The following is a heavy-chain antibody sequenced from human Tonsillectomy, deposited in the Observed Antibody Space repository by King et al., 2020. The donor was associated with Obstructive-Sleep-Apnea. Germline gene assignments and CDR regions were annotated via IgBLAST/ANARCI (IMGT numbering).Heavy chain of an antibody. CDR3: AREGNYVDF. Sequence: VQLVESGGGLVRPGGSLRLSCAASGFTFSDYYMGWIRQAPGKGLEWVSYISSSTRYTNYADSVRGRFTISRDNAQNSLYLQMNSRRAEDTAVYYCAREGNYVDFWGQGTLVTVSS. CDR2: ISSSTRYT. CDR1: GFTFSDYY. V-gene: IGHV3-11*06. J-gene: IGHJ4*02.